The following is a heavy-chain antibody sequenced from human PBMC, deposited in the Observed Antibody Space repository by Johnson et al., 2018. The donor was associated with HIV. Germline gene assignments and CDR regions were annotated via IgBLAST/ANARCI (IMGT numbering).Heavy chain of an antibody. V-gene: IGHV3-30*04. D-gene: IGHD1-26*01. CDR3: AKVLKAGGRMNDGFDI. Sequence: QVQLVESGGGVVQPGRSLRLSCAASGFTFSRYAMHWVRQAPGKGLERVEIISYDGNNKYYTDSVKGRFTISRDNSKNTLYLQMNSLRAEDTAVYYCAKVLKAGGRMNDGFDIWGQGTLVTVSS. CDR1: GFTFSRYA. CDR2: ISYDGNNK. J-gene: IGHJ3*02.